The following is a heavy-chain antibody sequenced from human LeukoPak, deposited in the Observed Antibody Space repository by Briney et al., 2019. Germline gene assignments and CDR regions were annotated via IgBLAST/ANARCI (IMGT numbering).Heavy chain of an antibody. CDR3: ARIDPLGFFDQ. V-gene: IGHV4-59*13. Sequence: PSETLSLICTVSGAFTSTYYWSWVRQPPTGGLEWIGYVFYSGSSNYNPNFSSRVTMSVDTSKSQFSLKLTAVTAADTAVYYCARIDPLGFFDQWGQGTLVTVSS. CDR1: GAFTSTYY. CDR2: VFYSGSS. J-gene: IGHJ4*02. D-gene: IGHD6-25*01.